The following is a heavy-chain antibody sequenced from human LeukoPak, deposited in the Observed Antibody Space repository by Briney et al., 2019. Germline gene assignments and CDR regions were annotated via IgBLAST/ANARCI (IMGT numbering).Heavy chain of an antibody. V-gene: IGHV1-69*13. CDR3: ARRGGYDSSGYYFDY. CDR1: GGTFSSYA. Sequence: ASVKVSCKASGGTFSSYAISWVRQAPGQGLEWMGGIIPIFGTANYAQKFHGRVTITADESTSTAYMELSSLRSEDTAVYYCARRGGYDSSGYYFDYWGQGTLVTVSS. CDR2: IIPIFGTA. D-gene: IGHD3-22*01. J-gene: IGHJ4*02.